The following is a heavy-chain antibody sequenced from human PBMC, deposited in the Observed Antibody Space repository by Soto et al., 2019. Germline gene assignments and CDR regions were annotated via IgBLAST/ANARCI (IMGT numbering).Heavy chain of an antibody. CDR1: GYSFTSYW. D-gene: IGHD5-18*01. CDR3: ARHRWGYSYGTLDYYYGMDV. Sequence: PGESLKISCKGSGYSFTSYWIGWARQMPGKGLEWMGIIYPGDSDTRYSPSFQGQVTISADKSISTAYLQWSSLKASDTAMYYCARHRWGYSYGTLDYYYGMDVWGQGTTVTVSS. CDR2: IYPGDSDT. J-gene: IGHJ6*02. V-gene: IGHV5-51*01.